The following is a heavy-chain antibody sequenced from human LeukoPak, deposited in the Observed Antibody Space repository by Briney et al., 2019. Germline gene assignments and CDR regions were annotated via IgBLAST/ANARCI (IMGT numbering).Heavy chain of an antibody. V-gene: IGHV1-2*02. J-gene: IGHJ4*02. CDR3: ARDRSSVMGNHLDY. D-gene: IGHD3-16*01. CDR1: GYTFTGYY. CDR2: INPNSGGT. Sequence: ASVKVSCKASGYTFTGYYIHWVRQAPGQGLEWMGWINPNSGGTDFAQKFQGRVTLTRDTSISTVYMELSRLTSDDTAVYFCARDRSSVMGNHLDYWGQGTLATVSS.